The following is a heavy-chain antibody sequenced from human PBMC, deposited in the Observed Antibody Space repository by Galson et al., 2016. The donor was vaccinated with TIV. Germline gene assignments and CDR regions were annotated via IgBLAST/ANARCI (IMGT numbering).Heavy chain of an antibody. J-gene: IGHJ4*02. CDR3: AKERLKFWSISLHSFDY. D-gene: IGHD3-3*01. Sequence: SLRLSCAASGFTFNSHGMHWVRQAPGKGLEWMAVISYDGSSKYYADSVRGRFTISRDSSKNTLYLQMNSLRVEDTAVYYGAKERLKFWSISLHSFDYWGQGTLVTVSS. V-gene: IGHV3-30*18. CDR1: GFTFNSHG. CDR2: ISYDGSSK.